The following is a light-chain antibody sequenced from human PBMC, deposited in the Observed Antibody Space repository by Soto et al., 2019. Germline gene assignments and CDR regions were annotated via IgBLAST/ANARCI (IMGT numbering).Light chain of an antibody. CDR1: QSVSSSY. J-gene: IGKJ5*01. V-gene: IGKV3-20*01. CDR2: GAS. Sequence: EMVLTQSPGTLSLSPGERATLSCRASQSVSSSYLAWYQQKPGQAPRLLIYGASSRATGIPDRFSGSGSGTDLTLTISRLEPEGFAVYYCQQYGSSLPTFGQGTRLEIK. CDR3: QQYGSSLPT.